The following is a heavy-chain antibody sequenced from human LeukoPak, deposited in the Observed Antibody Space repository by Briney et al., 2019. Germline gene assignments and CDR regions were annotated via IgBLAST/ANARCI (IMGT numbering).Heavy chain of an antibody. CDR2: ISAYNGHT. J-gene: IGHJ5*02. V-gene: IGHV1-18*01. CDR3: ARALYSDSYSYLNWFDP. D-gene: IGHD2-21*02. CDR1: GYTFTNYG. Sequence: ASVKLSCKASGYTFTNYGIGWVRQAPGQGLEWMGWISAYNGHTNYAQKFQGRVTMTTDTSTSTAYVELRSLRSDDTAIYYCARALYSDSYSYLNWFDPWGQGTLVTVSS.